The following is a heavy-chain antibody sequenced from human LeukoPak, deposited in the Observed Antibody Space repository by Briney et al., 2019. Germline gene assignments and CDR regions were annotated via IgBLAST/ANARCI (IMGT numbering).Heavy chain of an antibody. CDR1: GYTFTSYG. D-gene: IGHD2-15*01. Sequence: GASVKVSCKASGYTFTSYGTSWVRQAPGQGLEWMGWISAYNGNTNYAQKLQGRVTMTTDTSTSTAYMELRSLRSDDTAVYYCATRVHCSGGSCYSGYDAFDIWGQGTMVTVSS. CDR2: ISAYNGNT. V-gene: IGHV1-18*01. J-gene: IGHJ3*02. CDR3: ATRVHCSGGSCYSGYDAFDI.